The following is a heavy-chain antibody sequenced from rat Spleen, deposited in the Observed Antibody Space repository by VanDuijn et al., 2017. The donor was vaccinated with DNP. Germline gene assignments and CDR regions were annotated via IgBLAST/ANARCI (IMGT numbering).Heavy chain of an antibody. CDR2: INKDSSTI. Sequence: EVQLVESGGGLVQPGRSLKLSCAASGFTFSNYGMAWVRQAPGKGLEWIGEINKDSSTINYTPSLRDKFIISRDNAQNTLYLQMNSLRSEETATYYCARYSLIKRMLYYWGQGVTVTVSS. J-gene: IGHJ2*01. CDR1: GFTFSNYG. V-gene: IGHV4-2*01. D-gene: IGHD1-11*01. CDR3: ARYSLIKRMLYY.